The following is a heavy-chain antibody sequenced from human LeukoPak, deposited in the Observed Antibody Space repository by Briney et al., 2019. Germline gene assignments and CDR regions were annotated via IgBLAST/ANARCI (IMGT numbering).Heavy chain of an antibody. CDR2: ISLASSYI. J-gene: IGHJ2*01. CDR1: GFTFSSYS. CDR3: ARGLAVLTVDWYFDL. V-gene: IGHV3-21*01. D-gene: IGHD3-16*01. Sequence: GGSLRLSCAASGFTFSSYSMIWVRQAPGKGLEWVSFISLASSYIYYADSVKGRFTISRDNANNSLSLQMNSLRADDTAVYCCARGLAVLTVDWYFDLWGRGTLVTASS.